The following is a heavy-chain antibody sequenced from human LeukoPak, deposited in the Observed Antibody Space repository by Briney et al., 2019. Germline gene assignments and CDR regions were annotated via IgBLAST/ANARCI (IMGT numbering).Heavy chain of an antibody. Sequence: ASVKVSCKVSGYTLTELSMHWVRQAPGKGLEWMGGFDPEDGETIYAQKFQGRVTITTDESTSTAYMELSSLRSEDTAVYYCARPYYYDSSGYYYGAGDAFDIWGQGTMVTVSS. CDR1: GYTLTELS. D-gene: IGHD3-22*01. V-gene: IGHV1-24*01. CDR3: ARPYYYDSSGYYYGAGDAFDI. CDR2: FDPEDGET. J-gene: IGHJ3*02.